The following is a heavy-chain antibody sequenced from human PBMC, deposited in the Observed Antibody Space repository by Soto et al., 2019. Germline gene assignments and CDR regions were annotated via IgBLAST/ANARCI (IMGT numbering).Heavy chain of an antibody. D-gene: IGHD2-2*01. Sequence: PGGSLRLSCAASGFTFSGSAMHWVRQASGKGLEWVGRIRGKANSYATAYAASVKGRFTISRDDSKNTAYLQMNSLKTEDTAVYYCTRPSCISTSCPDYWGQGTLVTVSS. J-gene: IGHJ4*02. CDR3: TRPSCISTSCPDY. CDR1: GFTFSGSA. CDR2: IRGKANSYAT. V-gene: IGHV3-73*01.